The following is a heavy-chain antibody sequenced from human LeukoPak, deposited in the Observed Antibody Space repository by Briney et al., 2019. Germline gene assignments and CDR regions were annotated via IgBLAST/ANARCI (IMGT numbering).Heavy chain of an antibody. D-gene: IGHD6-13*01. CDR3: ARGPRGVVAAAGRGYFDY. CDR2: IYHSGST. CDR1: GYSISSGYY. J-gene: IGHJ4*02. V-gene: IGHV4-38-2*02. Sequence: PSETLSLTCTVSGYSISSGYYWGWIRQPPGKGLEWIGSIYHSGSTYYNPSLKSRVTISVDTSKNQFSLKLSSVTAADTAVYYCARGPRGVVAAAGRGYFDYWGQGTLVTVSS.